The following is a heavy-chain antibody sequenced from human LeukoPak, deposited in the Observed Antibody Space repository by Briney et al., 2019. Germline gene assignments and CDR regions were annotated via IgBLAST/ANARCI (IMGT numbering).Heavy chain of an antibody. Sequence: GGSLRLSCAASGFTFSDYYMSWIRQAPGKGLEWVSYISSSGSTIYYADSVKGRFTISRDNAKNSLDLQMNSLRAEDTAVYYCASREGYYYDSSGYLNYWSQGTLVTVSS. CDR2: ISSSGSTI. CDR1: GFTFSDYY. V-gene: IGHV3-11*01. CDR3: ASREGYYYDSSGYLNY. D-gene: IGHD3-22*01. J-gene: IGHJ4*02.